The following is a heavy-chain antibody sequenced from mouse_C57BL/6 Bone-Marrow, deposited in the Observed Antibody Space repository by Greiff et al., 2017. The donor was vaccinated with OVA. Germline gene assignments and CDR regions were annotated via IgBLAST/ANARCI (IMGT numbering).Heavy chain of an antibody. J-gene: IGHJ2*01. D-gene: IGHD1-1*01. V-gene: IGHV1-81*01. CDR2: IYPRSGNT. CDR1: GYTFTSYG. Sequence: VQGVESGAELARPGASVKLSCKASGYTFTSYGISWVKQRTGQGLEWIGEIYPRSGNTYYNEKFKGKATLTADKSSSTAYMELRSLTSEDSAVYFCAVPITTVVCPTRWGQGTTLTVSS. CDR3: AVPITTVVCPTR.